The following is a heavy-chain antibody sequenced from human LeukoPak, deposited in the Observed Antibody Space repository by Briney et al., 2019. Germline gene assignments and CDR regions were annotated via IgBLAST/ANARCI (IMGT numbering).Heavy chain of an antibody. CDR2: INPNSGGT. CDR3: ARADSSSWYYFDY. CDR1: GYTFTGYY. Sequence: ASVKVSCKASGYTFTGYYMHWVRQAPGQGLEWMGWINPNSGGTNYAQKFQGRVTMTRDTSISTAYMELSRLRSDDTAVYYYARADSSSWYYFDYWGQGTLVTVSS. D-gene: IGHD6-13*01. V-gene: IGHV1-2*02. J-gene: IGHJ4*02.